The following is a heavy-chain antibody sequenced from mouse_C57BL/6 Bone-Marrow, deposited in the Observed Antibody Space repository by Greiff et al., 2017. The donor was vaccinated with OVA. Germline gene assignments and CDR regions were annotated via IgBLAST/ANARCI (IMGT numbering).Heavy chain of an antibody. Sequence: EVQLQESGPELVKPGASVKIPCKASGYTFTDYNMDWVKQSHGKSLEWIGDINPNNGGTIYNQKFKGKATLTVDKSSSTAYMELRSLTSEDTAVYYCATARENFAYWGQGTLVTVSA. V-gene: IGHV1-18*01. CDR3: ATARENFAY. J-gene: IGHJ3*01. CDR1: GYTFTDYN. CDR2: INPNNGGT.